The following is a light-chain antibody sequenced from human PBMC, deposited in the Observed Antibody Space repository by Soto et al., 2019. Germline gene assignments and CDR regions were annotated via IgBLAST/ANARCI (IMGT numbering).Light chain of an antibody. J-gene: IGKJ1*01. V-gene: IGKV1-5*03. CDR2: KAS. CDR1: QSISSW. Sequence: DIQMTQSPSTLSASVGDRVTITCRASQSISSWLAWYQQKPGKAPKLLIDKASSLESGVPSRCSGSGSGTEFTLTISSLQPDDFATYYCQQYNSYLWTFGQGTKVEIK. CDR3: QQYNSYLWT.